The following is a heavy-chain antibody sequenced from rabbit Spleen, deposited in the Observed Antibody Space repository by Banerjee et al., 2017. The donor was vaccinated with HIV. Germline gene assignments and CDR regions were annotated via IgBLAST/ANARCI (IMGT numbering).Heavy chain of an antibody. V-gene: IGHV1S45*01. CDR3: ARDLPGVIGWNFKL. J-gene: IGHJ4*01. CDR2: INSSTAKG. Sequence: QEQLEESGGGLVKPEGSLTLTCKASGFSFSHGYVMCWVRQAPGKGLEWIGCINSSTAKGVYATWAKGRFTISKTSWTTVTLQMTSLTAADTATYFCARDLPGVIGWNFKLGGPGTLVTVS. D-gene: IGHD1-1*01. CDR1: GFSFSHGYV.